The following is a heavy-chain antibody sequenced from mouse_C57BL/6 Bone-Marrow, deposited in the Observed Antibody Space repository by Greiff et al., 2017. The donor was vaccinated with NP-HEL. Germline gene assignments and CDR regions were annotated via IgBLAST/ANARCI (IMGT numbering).Heavy chain of an antibody. CDR2: IYPGDGDT. CDR3: ARSEAYYSNYVGFAY. J-gene: IGHJ3*01. D-gene: IGHD2-5*01. CDR1: GYAFSSYW. Sequence: QVQLQQSGAELVKPGASVKISCKASGYAFSSYWMNWVKQRPGKGLEWIGQIYPGDGDTNYNGKFKGKATLTADKSSSTAYMQLSSRTSEDSAVYFCARSEAYYSNYVGFAYWGQGTLVTVSA. V-gene: IGHV1-80*01.